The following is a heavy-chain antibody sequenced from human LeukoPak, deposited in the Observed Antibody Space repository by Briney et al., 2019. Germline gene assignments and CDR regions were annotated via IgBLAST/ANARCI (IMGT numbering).Heavy chain of an antibody. V-gene: IGHV3-23*01. CDR2: ISGSGGST. CDR1: GFTFSSYA. CDR3: AKGAPKSPYYYDTSVYSPPKY. D-gene: IGHD3-22*01. J-gene: IGHJ4*02. Sequence: PGGSLRLSCAASGFTFSSYAMSWVRQAPGKGLEWVSAISGSGGSTYYADSVKGRFTISRDNSKNTLYLQMNSLTIEDTALYYCAKGAPKSPYYYDTSVYSPPKYWGQGTLVTVSS.